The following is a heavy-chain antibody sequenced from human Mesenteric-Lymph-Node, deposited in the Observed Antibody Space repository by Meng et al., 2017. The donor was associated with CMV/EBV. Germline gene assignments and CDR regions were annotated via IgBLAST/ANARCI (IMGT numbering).Heavy chain of an antibody. CDR1: GFTLGSYT. V-gene: IGHV3-21*01. CDR3: ARDRGPDSSGSGSLQH. J-gene: IGHJ1*01. D-gene: IGHD3-10*01. CDR2: ITSSGHI. Sequence: SGFTLGSYTMNGVRQAPGKGLEWVSSITSSGHIYSADSLKGRFTISRHNAANSLYLQMNSLRVEDTAIYYCARDRGPDSSGSGSLQHWGRGTLVTVSS.